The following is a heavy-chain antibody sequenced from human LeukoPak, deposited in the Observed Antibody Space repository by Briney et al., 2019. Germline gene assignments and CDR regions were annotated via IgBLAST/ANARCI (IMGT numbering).Heavy chain of an antibody. CDR1: GFTFSTYE. CDR3: ARGLWRFDY. Sequence: GGSLRLSCAASGFTFSTYEMNWVRQVPGKGLEWVSYISGRGSTIYYADSVKGRFTISRDNAKNSLYLQMNSLRDEDTAVYYCARGLWRFDYWGQGTLVTVSS. V-gene: IGHV3-48*03. D-gene: IGHD3-10*01. CDR2: ISGRGSTI. J-gene: IGHJ4*02.